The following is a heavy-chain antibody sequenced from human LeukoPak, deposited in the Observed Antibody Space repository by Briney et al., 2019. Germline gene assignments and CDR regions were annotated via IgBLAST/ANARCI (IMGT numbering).Heavy chain of an antibody. V-gene: IGHV3-53*01. CDR2: LSSKYET. Sequence: GGSLRLSCAASGFIVSRNYMEWVRQAPGKGLEWVSALSSKYETYYADSVKGRFTISRANSENTLYLQVNALRAEDTALYYCYGIHLGDSFDIWGRGTMVIVFS. CDR1: GFIVSRNY. CDR3: YGIHLGDSFDI. D-gene: IGHD3-16*01. J-gene: IGHJ3*02.